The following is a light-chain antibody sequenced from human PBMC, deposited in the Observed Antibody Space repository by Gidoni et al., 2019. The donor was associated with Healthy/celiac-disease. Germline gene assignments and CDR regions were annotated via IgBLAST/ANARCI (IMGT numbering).Light chain of an antibody. Sequence: GDRVTITCRASQGISSALAWYQQKPGKAHKLLIYAASSLESGVPSRFSGSGSGTDFTLTISSLQPEDFATYYCQQCNSYPLTFGGGTKVEIK. V-gene: IGKV1-13*02. J-gene: IGKJ4*01. CDR2: AAS. CDR1: QGISSA. CDR3: QQCNSYPLT.